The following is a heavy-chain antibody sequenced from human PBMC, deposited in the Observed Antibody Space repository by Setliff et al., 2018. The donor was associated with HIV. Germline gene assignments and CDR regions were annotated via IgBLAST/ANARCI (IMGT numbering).Heavy chain of an antibody. CDR3: ARDRHSSGLGSYGP. V-gene: IGHV4-59*12. CDR1: GDSISTDS. CDR2: IGRIGTT. Sequence: SETLSLTCTVSGDSISTDSWTWIRQPPGKGLEWIGRIGRIGTTDYKPSLKARVAVSFDTSGSQFSLRWTSVTAADTAVYFCARDRHSSGLGSYGPWGPGILVTVSS. D-gene: IGHD3-16*01. J-gene: IGHJ5*02.